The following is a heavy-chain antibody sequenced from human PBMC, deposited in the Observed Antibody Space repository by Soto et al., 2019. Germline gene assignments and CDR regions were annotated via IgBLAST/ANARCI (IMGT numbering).Heavy chain of an antibody. CDR2: ISYDGSNK. Sequence: QVHLVESGGGVVQPGRSLRLSCAASGFTFSSYGMHWVRQAPGKGLDWVAVISYDGSNKYYADSVKGRFTISRDNSKNTLYLQMNSLRAEDTAVYYCAKDGIVVVPAAMRQGYYYYYIDVWCKGTTVTVSS. D-gene: IGHD2-2*01. V-gene: IGHV3-30*18. CDR1: GFTFSSYG. CDR3: AKDGIVVVPAAMRQGYYYYYIDV. J-gene: IGHJ6*03.